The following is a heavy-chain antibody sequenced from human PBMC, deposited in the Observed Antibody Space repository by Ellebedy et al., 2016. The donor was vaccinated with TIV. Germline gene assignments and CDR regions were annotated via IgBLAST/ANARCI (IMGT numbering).Heavy chain of an antibody. Sequence: ASVKVSCKASGYTLTTYHMHWVRQPPGQAPAWMGIINPSGGSTTYAQKFQGRVTMTRDTTTSTVYMELSSLRSEDTAVYYCARGQTYGMDVWGQGTTVTVSS. J-gene: IGHJ6*02. CDR2: INPSGGST. V-gene: IGHV1-46*01. CDR3: ARGQTYGMDV. CDR1: GYTLTTYH.